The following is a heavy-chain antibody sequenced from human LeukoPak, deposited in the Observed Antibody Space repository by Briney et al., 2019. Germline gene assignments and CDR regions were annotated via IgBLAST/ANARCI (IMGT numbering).Heavy chain of an antibody. CDR2: TYYSGRT. CDR3: ALRRLTSAQIIEDNWFDP. Sequence: SETLSLTCTVSGGSVSSSGYSWNWIRPPPGKTLEWVGYTYYSGRTNYNPSLKSRVTISLDTSKNQFSLRLTSVTAADTAVYYCALRRLTSAQIIEDNWFDPWGQGTLVTVSS. D-gene: IGHD2/OR15-2a*01. CDR1: GGSVSSSGYS. J-gene: IGHJ5*02. V-gene: IGHV4-61*08.